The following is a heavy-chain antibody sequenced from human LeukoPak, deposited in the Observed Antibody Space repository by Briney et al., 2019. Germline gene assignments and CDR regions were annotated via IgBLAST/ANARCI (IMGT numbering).Heavy chain of an antibody. CDR2: ISGSGGST. V-gene: IGHV3-11*01. CDR1: GSTFSDYY. D-gene: IGHD5-18*01. CDR3: ARDPRGRTALVDYFDY. J-gene: IGHJ4*02. Sequence: GGSLRLSCAASGSTFSDYYMSWIRQAPGKGLEWVSAISGSGGSTYYADPVKGRFTISRDNAKNSLYLQMSSLRVEDTAVYYCARDPRGRTALVDYFDYWGQGTLVTVSS.